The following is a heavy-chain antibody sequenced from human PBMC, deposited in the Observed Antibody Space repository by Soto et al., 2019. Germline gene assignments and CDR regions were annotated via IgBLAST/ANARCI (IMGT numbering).Heavy chain of an antibody. Sequence: SETLSLTCGVSGDTISTGCYSWAWIRQPPGKALEWIGHTYHSGNPYYNPSPKSRVTISVDTSKNQFSLKLSSVTAADTAVYYCARRDTWLWFGELIYFDYWGQGTLVT. CDR3: ARRDTWLWFGELIYFDY. CDR2: TYHSGNP. CDR1: GDTISTGCYS. V-gene: IGHV4-30-2*03. D-gene: IGHD3-10*01. J-gene: IGHJ4*02.